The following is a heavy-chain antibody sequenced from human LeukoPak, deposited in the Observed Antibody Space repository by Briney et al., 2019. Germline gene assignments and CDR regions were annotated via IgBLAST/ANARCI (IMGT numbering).Heavy chain of an antibody. V-gene: IGHV4-34*01. CDR2: IYHSGST. CDR3: ARDVHSNHNFDY. J-gene: IGHJ4*02. D-gene: IGHD4-11*01. Sequence: SETLSLTCAVYGGSFSGYYWSWIRQPPGKGLEWIGEIYHSGSTNYNPSLKSRVTISVDKSKNQFSLKLSSVTAADTAVYYCARDVHSNHNFDYWGQGTLVTVSS. CDR1: GGSFSGYY.